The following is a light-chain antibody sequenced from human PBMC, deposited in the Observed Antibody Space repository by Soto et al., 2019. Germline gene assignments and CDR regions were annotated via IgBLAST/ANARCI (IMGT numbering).Light chain of an antibody. Sequence: EIVLTQSPGTLSLSPGERATLSCRSSQSVSSSYLAWYQQKPGQAPRLLIYGASSRATGITDRFSGSGSGTDFTLTIRRLEPEDFAVYYCQQYGSSPLTFGGGNKVDIK. V-gene: IGKV3-20*01. CDR3: QQYGSSPLT. CDR1: QSVSSSY. J-gene: IGKJ4*01. CDR2: GAS.